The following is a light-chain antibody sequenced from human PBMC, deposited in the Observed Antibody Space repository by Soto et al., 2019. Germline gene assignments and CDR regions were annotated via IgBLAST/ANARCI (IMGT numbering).Light chain of an antibody. CDR2: GAV. CDR3: QRDYNNIRS. V-gene: IGKV1-39*01. J-gene: IGKJ1*01. CDR1: QSIASY. Sequence: DIQRTQSPSSLSASVGDSVTITCRASQSIASYVNWYQQKPGKAPKLLILGAVILQSGVPSRFSGSGSGTDFTLTISSLQPEDVATYYCQRDYNNIRSFGQGTKVDIK.